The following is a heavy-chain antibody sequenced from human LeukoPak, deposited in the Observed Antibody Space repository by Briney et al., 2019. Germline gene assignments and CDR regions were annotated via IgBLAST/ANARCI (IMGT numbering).Heavy chain of an antibody. CDR1: GFTVSSNY. J-gene: IGHJ6*03. V-gene: IGHV3-53*01. D-gene: IGHD6-13*01. Sequence: GGSLRLSCAASGFTVSSNYMSWVRQAPGKGLEWVSVIYSGGSTYYADSVKGRFTVSRDNSKNTLYLQMNSLRAEDTAVYYCARGPEGYSSSWYGYYYYYMDVWGKGTTVTISS. CDR2: IYSGGST. CDR3: ARGPEGYSSSWYGYYYYYMDV.